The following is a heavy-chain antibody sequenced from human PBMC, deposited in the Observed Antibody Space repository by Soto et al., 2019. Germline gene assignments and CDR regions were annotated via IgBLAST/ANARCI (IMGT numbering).Heavy chain of an antibody. CDR3: ARRSTVTYDY. CDR2: FYYSQST. D-gene: IGHD4-17*01. Sequence: AALYLTCPVSGRSLARNSYYWGWIRQPPGKGLEWIGSFYYSQSTYFNPSLKSRVTISVETSKNQYSLKLSAVPAADTAVYYCARRSTVTYDYWGQGTLVTVSS. V-gene: IGHV4-39*01. J-gene: IGHJ4*02. CDR1: GRSLARNSYY.